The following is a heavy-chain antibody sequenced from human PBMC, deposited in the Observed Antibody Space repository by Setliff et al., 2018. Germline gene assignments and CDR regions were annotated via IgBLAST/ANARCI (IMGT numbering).Heavy chain of an antibody. CDR1: GYTFTSYG. Sequence: GASVKVSCKASGYTFTSYGISWVRQAPGQGLEWMGWISAYNGNTNYAQKLQGRVTMTTDTSTSTAYMELRSLRSDDTAVYYCARDKWELPNPYWFDPWGQGTLVTVSS. J-gene: IGHJ5*02. D-gene: IGHD1-26*01. CDR3: ARDKWELPNPYWFDP. CDR2: ISAYNGNT. V-gene: IGHV1-18*01.